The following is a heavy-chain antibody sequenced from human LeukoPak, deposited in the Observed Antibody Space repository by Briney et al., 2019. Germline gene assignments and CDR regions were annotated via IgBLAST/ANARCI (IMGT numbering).Heavy chain of an antibody. CDR1: GVNVSDFY. CDR3: ARAAN. J-gene: IGHJ4*02. V-gene: IGHV3-21*06. CDR2: ISGSSTSI. Sequence: GGSLRLSCAASGVNVSDFYMNWVRQAPGKGLEWVASISGSSTSIYYADSVRGRFTISRDNAKSSVYLQMNSLRAEDSAMYYCARAANWGQGTLVTVSS.